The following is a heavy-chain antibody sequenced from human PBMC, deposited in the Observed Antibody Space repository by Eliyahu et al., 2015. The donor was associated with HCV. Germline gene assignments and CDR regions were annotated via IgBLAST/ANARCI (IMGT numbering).Heavy chain of an antibody. J-gene: IGHJ2*01. V-gene: IGHV3-23*04. CDR2: ISGSGGST. Sequence: EVQLVESGGGLVQPGGSLRLSCAASGFXFSXYAXSWVRQAPGKGLEWVSAISGSGGSTYYADSVKGRFTISRDNSKNTLYLQMNSLRAEDTAVYYCAKEPYSGYDFELYWYFDLWGRGTLVTVSS. D-gene: IGHD5-12*01. CDR1: GFXFSXYA. CDR3: AKEPYSGYDFELYWYFDL.